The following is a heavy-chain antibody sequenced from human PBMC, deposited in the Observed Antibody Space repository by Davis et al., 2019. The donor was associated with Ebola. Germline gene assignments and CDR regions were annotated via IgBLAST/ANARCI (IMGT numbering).Heavy chain of an antibody. CDR3: ASPGYSSSSGGDYYYYGMDV. Sequence: PGGSLRLSCSASGFTFSAHTMHRVRQAPGKGLEYVSVISSSGKTYYADSVKGRFTISRDNSQNNVYLQMNSLRAEDTAVYYCASPGYSSSSGGDYYYYGMDVWGQGTTVTVSS. V-gene: IGHV3-64*04. J-gene: IGHJ6*02. CDR1: GFTFSAHT. D-gene: IGHD6-6*01. CDR2: ISSSGKT.